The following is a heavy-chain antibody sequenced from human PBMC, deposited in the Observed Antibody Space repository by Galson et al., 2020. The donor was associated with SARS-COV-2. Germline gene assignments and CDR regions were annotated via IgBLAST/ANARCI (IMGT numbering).Heavy chain of an antibody. CDR3: ARVPSGWLLRSFGC. Sequence: ETSETLSLTCAVYGGSFSGYYWSWIRQPPGKGLEWIGEINHSGSTNYNPSLKSRVTISVDTSKNQFSLKLSSVTAADTAVYYCARVPSGWLLRSFGCWGQGTLVTVAS. V-gene: IGHV4-34*01. D-gene: IGHD3-22*01. J-gene: IGHJ4*02. CDR2: INHSGST. CDR1: GGSFSGYY.